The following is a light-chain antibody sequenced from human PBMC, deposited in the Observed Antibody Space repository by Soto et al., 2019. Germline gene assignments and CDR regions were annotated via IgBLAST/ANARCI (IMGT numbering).Light chain of an antibody. V-gene: IGKV3-15*01. CDR2: GPS. CDR3: QQYDSWPWT. Sequence: EIVVTQYPATLSVSPGEGATLSCRASQSVTTDLAWYQQKPGQAPRLLIYGPSTRATGIPARFSGSGSGTEFTLTICCLQSEDFALYYCQQYDSWPWTFGQGTRVEIK. J-gene: IGKJ1*01. CDR1: QSVTTD.